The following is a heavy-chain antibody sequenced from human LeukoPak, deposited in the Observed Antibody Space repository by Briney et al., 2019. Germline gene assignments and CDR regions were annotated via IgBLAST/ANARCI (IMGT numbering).Heavy chain of an antibody. J-gene: IGHJ4*02. CDR3: ARDRDTGTFDY. CDR1: GYTFRNNA. V-gene: IGHV1-18*01. D-gene: IGHD5-18*01. CDR2: ISTENRNT. Sequence: ASVKVSCKTSGYTFRNNAIIWVRQAPGQGLEWMGWISTENRNTNYAQKLQGRITMTTDTSTSTVYMGLRTLRSDDTAIYYCARDRDTGTFDYWGQGTLVTVSS.